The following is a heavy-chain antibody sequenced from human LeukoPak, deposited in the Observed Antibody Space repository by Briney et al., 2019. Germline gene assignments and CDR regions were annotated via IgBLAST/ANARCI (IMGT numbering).Heavy chain of an antibody. V-gene: IGHV3-23*01. CDR1: GFTFSSYA. Sequence: PGGPLRLSCAASGFTFSSYAMSWVRQAPGKGLEGVSAISGSGGSTYYADSVKGRVTISRDNSKNTLYLQMNSLRAEDTAVYYCAKAPYNWNDGIYYYYMDVWDKGTTVTVSS. J-gene: IGHJ6*03. CDR3: AKAPYNWNDGIYYYYMDV. CDR2: ISGSGGST. D-gene: IGHD1-20*01.